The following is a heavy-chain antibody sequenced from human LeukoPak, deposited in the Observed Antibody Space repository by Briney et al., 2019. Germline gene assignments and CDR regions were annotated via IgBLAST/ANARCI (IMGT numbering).Heavy chain of an antibody. V-gene: IGHV1-8*01. CDR1: GYTFTSYD. D-gene: IGHD3-3*01. Sequence: GASVKVSCKASGYTFTSYDINWVRQATGQGLEWMGWMNPNSGNTGYAQKFQGRVTMTRDTSISTAYMELSRLRSDDTAVYYCARGHYDFWSGYSYYFDYWGQGTLVTVSS. CDR2: MNPNSGNT. CDR3: ARGHYDFWSGYSYYFDY. J-gene: IGHJ4*02.